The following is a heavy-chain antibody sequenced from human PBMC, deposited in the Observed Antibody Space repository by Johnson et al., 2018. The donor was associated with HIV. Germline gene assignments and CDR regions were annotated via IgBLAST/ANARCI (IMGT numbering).Heavy chain of an antibody. D-gene: IGHD3-22*01. CDR1: GFTFSSYD. J-gene: IGHJ3*02. CDR3: ARSEYDYYDSSGYDAFDI. V-gene: IGHV3-13*01. CDR2: IGTAGDT. Sequence: VQLVESGGGLVQPGGSLRLSCAASGFTFSSYDMHWVRQATGKGLEWVSAIGTAGDTYYPGSVQGRFTISRENAKNTLYLQMNSLRAEDTAVYYCARSEYDYYDSSGYDAFDIWGQGTMVTVSS.